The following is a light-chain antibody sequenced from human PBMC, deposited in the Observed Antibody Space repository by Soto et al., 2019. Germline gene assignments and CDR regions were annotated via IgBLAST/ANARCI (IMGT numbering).Light chain of an antibody. CDR2: GAS. CDR3: QQYGSSPPT. V-gene: IGKV3-20*01. Sequence: EIVLTQSPGILSFSPGERANLSCTASQSIISDSLAWYQQKPGQARRPLISGASSRATGIPDRFSGSGSGTYFTLTVSRLEPEEFAVFYCQQYGSSPPTFGQGTKVDIK. J-gene: IGKJ2*01. CDR1: QSIISDS.